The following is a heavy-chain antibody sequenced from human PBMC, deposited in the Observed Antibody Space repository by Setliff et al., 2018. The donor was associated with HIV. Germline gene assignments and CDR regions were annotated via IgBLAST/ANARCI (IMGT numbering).Heavy chain of an antibody. V-gene: IGHV1-69-2*01. D-gene: IGHD6-19*01. CDR1: GYTFTNYF. CDR2: VDPEDGET. Sequence: ASVKVSCKASGYTFTNYFMHWVRQAPGKGLEWMGRVDPEDGETIYAEKFRGRVTLTADTPAATAYMVLSNLRSEDTAVYYCGTVRIAVPDDFDFWGQGTLVTVSS. J-gene: IGHJ4*02. CDR3: GTVRIAVPDDFDF.